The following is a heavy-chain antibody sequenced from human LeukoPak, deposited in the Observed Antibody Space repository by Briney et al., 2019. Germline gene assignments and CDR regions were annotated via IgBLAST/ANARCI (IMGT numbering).Heavy chain of an antibody. CDR3: ARGGRRIAAAGTGFGDY. V-gene: IGHV4-34*01. D-gene: IGHD6-13*01. Sequence: PSETLSLTCAVYGGSFSGYYWSWIRQPPGKGLEWIGEINHSGSTNYNPSLKSRVTISVDTSKNQFSLKLSSVTAADTAVYYCARGGRRIAAAGTGFGDYWGQGTLVTVSS. J-gene: IGHJ4*02. CDR2: INHSGST. CDR1: GGSFSGYY.